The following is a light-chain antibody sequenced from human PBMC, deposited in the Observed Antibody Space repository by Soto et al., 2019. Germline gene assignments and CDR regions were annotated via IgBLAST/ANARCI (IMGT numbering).Light chain of an antibody. CDR1: QAIRND. CDR2: AAY. V-gene: IGKV1-17*01. J-gene: IGKJ1*01. CDR3: LQHHSYPRT. Sequence: IQMTQSPSSLSASVGDRVTITCRASQAIRNDVGWYQHKPGQAPKRLIYAAYNLQSGVPSRFSGSGSGTEFTLTISSLQPEDFATYYCLQHHSYPRTFGRGTKVEIK.